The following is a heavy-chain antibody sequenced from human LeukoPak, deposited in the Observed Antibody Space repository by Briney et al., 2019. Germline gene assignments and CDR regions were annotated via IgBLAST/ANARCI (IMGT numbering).Heavy chain of an antibody. J-gene: IGHJ4*02. CDR1: GGSISSSSYF. CDR3: ARRSSSQPPNY. CDR2: MSYSGST. D-gene: IGHD6-13*01. V-gene: IGHV4-39*01. Sequence: PSETLSLTCTVSGGSISSSSYFWGRIRQPPGKGLEWVGSMSYSGSTYYNPSLKSRVTISVDTSKNQFSLKLSSVTAADTAVYYCARRSSSQPPNYWGQGTLVTVSS.